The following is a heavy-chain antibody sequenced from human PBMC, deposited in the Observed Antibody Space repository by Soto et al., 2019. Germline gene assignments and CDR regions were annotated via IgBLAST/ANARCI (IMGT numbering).Heavy chain of an antibody. Sequence: LSLTCTVSGGSISSSSYYWGWIRQPPGKGLEWIGSIYYSGSTYYNPSLKSRVTISVDTSKNQFSLKLSSVTAADTAVYYCARGRGVVVPAAISIDWFDPWGQGTLVTVSS. D-gene: IGHD2-2*01. CDR3: ARGRGVVVPAAISIDWFDP. V-gene: IGHV4-39*01. CDR1: GGSISSSSYY. J-gene: IGHJ5*02. CDR2: IYYSGST.